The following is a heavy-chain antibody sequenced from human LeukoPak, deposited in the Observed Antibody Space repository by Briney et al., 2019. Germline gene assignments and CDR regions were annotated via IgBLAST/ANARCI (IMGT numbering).Heavy chain of an antibody. D-gene: IGHD3-22*01. J-gene: IGHJ2*01. V-gene: IGHV3-7*01. CDR1: GFTFSNYW. CDR3: ARYQGSMIVVRTTNCYFDL. Sequence: GGSLRLSCAASGFTFSNYWMSWVRQAPGKGLEWLANINQAGSEIYYVDSVKGRFTISRDNGKNSLYLQINSLRADYTAVYYCARYQGSMIVVRTTNCYFDLWGRGTLVTVSS. CDR2: INQAGSEI.